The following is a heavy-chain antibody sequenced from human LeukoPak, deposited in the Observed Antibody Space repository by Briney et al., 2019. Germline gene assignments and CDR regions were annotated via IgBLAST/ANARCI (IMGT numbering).Heavy chain of an antibody. CDR3: AGAPYSPYTTAGGTFDY. V-gene: IGHV4-39*07. CDR1: GVSINSSSYY. CDR2: IYYSGNT. J-gene: IGHJ4*02. Sequence: NSSETLSLTCTVSGVSINSSSYYWGWIRQPPGKGLECIGSIYYSGNTYYNPSLKSRVTISVDTSKNQFSLKLSSVTAADTVVYYCAGAPYSPYTTAGGTFDYWGQGTLVTVSS. D-gene: IGHD3-16*01.